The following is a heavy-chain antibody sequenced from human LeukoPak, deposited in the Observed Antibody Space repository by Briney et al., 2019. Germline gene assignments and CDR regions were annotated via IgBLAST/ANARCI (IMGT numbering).Heavy chain of an antibody. CDR1: GFTFSSYA. Sequence: EGSLRLSCAASGFTFSSYAMSWVRQAPGKGLEWVSAISGSGGSTDYADSVKGRFTISRDNSKNTLYLQMNSLRAEDTAVYYCAKLSCSGGSCKTNDYWGQGTLVTVSS. D-gene: IGHD2-15*01. CDR2: ISGSGGST. J-gene: IGHJ4*02. CDR3: AKLSCSGGSCKTNDY. V-gene: IGHV3-23*01.